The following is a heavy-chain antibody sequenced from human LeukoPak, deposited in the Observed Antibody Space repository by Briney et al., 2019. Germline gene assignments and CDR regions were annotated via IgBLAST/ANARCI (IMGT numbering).Heavy chain of an antibody. CDR2: INTNTGNP. J-gene: IGHJ4*02. D-gene: IGHD1-26*01. CDR1: GYTFTSYA. V-gene: IGHV7-4-1*02. Sequence: GASVKVSCKASGYTFTSYAMNWVRQAPGQGLEWMGWINTNTGNPTYAQGFTGRFVFSLDTSVSTAYLQISSLKAEDTAVYYCASLSQRWEGYYFDYWGQGTLVTVSS. CDR3: ASLSQRWEGYYFDY.